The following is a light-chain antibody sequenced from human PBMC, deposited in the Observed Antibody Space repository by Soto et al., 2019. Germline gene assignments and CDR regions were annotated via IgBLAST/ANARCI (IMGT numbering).Light chain of an antibody. CDR1: SSDVGSSNP. J-gene: IGLJ1*01. V-gene: IGLV2-23*01. CDR3: CSYASGGTYV. CDR2: EGN. Sequence: QSALTQPASVSGSPGQSVTVSCTGTSSDVGSSNPVSWYQQHPGKVPKLMIYEGNKRPSGVSNRFSGSKSGNTASLTISGLQAEDEADYYCCSYASGGTYVFGTGTKVTVL.